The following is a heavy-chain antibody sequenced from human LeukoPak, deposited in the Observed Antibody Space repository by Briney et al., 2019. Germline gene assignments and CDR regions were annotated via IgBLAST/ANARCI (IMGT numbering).Heavy chain of an antibody. CDR2: IRYDGSNK. J-gene: IGHJ5*02. V-gene: IGHV3-30*02. Sequence: GGSLRLSCAASGFTFSSYWMSWVRQAPGKGLEWVAFIRYDGSNKYYADSVKGRFTISRDNSKNTLYLQMNSLRAEDTAVYYCAKGGSYLYNWFDPWGQGTLVTVSS. D-gene: IGHD1-26*01. CDR1: GFTFSSYW. CDR3: AKGGSYLYNWFDP.